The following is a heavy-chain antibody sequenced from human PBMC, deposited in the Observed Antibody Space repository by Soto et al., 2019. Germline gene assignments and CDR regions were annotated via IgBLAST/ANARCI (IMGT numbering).Heavy chain of an antibody. CDR3: VNGGCSGGSCYPWISWFDP. V-gene: IGHV4-59*08. CDR1: GGSISSNY. J-gene: IGHJ5*02. Sequence: QVQLQESGPGLVKPSETLSLTCTVYGGSISSNYWSWIRQPPGKGLEWIGYIYYSGSTKYNPSLKSRVTISVDTSKNQFSLQLSSVTAADSAVYYCVNGGCSGGSCYPWISWFDPWGQGTLVTVSS. CDR2: IYYSGST. D-gene: IGHD2-15*01.